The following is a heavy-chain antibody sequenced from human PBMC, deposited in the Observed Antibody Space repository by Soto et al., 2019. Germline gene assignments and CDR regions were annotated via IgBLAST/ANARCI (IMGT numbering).Heavy chain of an antibody. CDR1: GFTFSSYA. D-gene: IGHD2-2*01. CDR2: ISYHGSNE. CDR3: ARGGCSSTSCYHWFDP. Sequence: QVQLVESGGGVVQPGRSLRLSCAASGFTFSSYAMHWVRQAPGKGLDWVAVISYHGSNEYYADSVKGRFIISRDNSKNPLYLQMNSLSAEDTAVYYCARGGCSSTSCYHWFDPWGQGTLVTVSS. V-gene: IGHV3-30-3*01. J-gene: IGHJ5*02.